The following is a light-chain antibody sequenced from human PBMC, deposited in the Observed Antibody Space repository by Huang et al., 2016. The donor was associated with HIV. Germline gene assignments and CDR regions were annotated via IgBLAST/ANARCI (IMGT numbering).Light chain of an antibody. Sequence: DIQMTQSPSSLYASVGDRVIISCRASQSINKYLNWYQQIPGKAPKLLIYGSSTLQRGVSSRFSVSVSGTDFTLTIVSLQPEDAATYYCQQSYKAPRTFGQGTLLEI. CDR2: GSS. J-gene: IGKJ2*01. V-gene: IGKV1-39*01. CDR1: QSINKY. CDR3: QQSYKAPRT.